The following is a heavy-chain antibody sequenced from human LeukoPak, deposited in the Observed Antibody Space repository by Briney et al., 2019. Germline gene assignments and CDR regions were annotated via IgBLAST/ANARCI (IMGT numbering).Heavy chain of an antibody. CDR1: GFNFNDAW. D-gene: IGHD1-1*01. CDR3: SWELDVSFGRRLES. V-gene: IGHV3-15*01. J-gene: IGHJ4*02. CDR2: LKSKGGGETA. Sequence: GGSLRLSCATSGFNFNDAWMSWVRQAPGGGLEWVDRLKSKGGGETADYGAAVKGRFTISRDDSKSTLYLQMNSLKNEDTAVYFCSWELDVSFGRRLESWGQGTLVTVAS.